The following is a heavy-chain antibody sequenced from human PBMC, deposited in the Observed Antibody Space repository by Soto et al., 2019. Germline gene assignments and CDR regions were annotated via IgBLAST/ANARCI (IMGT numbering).Heavy chain of an antibody. D-gene: IGHD6-19*01. Sequence: GGSLRLSCAASGFTFSSYGMQWVRQAPGKGLEWVALMSYDENIIYYADSVKVRFTISRDNSMNTLYLQMNSLRPEDTAVYYCVRDPYRSGWYADYWGQGTLDTVSS. CDR1: GFTFSSYG. CDR2: MSYDENII. CDR3: VRDPYRSGWYADY. V-gene: IGHV3-30*03. J-gene: IGHJ4*02.